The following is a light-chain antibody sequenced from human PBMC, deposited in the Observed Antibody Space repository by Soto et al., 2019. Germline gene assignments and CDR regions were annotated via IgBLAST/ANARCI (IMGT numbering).Light chain of an antibody. CDR3: QQYGSSTIT. J-gene: IGKJ5*01. Sequence: SPDTQSFCPGEIATLSCMSIQSVNKNYLAWYQQKPGQAPRLLIYDASRRATGIPDRFGGSGSGTDFTLTISRLEPEDFAVYYCQQYGSSTITFGQGTRLEIK. CDR2: DAS. CDR1: QSVNKNY. V-gene: IGKV3-20*01.